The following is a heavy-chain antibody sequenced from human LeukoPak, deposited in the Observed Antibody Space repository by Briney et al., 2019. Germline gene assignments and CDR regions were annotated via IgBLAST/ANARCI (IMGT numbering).Heavy chain of an antibody. CDR1: GFTFSSYA. D-gene: IGHD3-3*01. CDR3: AKGSPFLEWSSYPPDY. V-gene: IGHV3-23*01. CDR2: ISGSGGST. J-gene: IGHJ4*02. Sequence: GGSLRLSCAASGFTFSSYAMSWVRQAPGKGLEWVSAISGSGGSTYYADSVKGRFTISRDNSKNTLYLQMNSLRAEDTAVYYCAKGSPFLEWSSYPPDYWGQGTLVTVSS.